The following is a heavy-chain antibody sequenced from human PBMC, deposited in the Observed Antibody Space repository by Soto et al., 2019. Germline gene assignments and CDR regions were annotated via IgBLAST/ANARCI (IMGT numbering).Heavy chain of an antibody. J-gene: IGHJ6*03. CDR2: INKDGSEI. CDR3: ARDFHVRLGITYYYYMDV. V-gene: IGHV3-7*01. CDR1: GFTFRGYW. D-gene: IGHD7-27*01. Sequence: EVQLVESGGGLFQPGGSLRLSCAASGFTFRGYWMSWVRQAPGKGLEWVANINKDGSEIYYVDSVEGRFSISRDNAENSLYLQMNSLRAEDTAVYYCARDFHVRLGITYYYYMDVWGTGTTVTVSS.